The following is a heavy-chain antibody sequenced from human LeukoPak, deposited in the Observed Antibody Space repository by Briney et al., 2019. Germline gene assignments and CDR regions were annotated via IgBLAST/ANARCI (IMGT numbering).Heavy chain of an antibody. J-gene: IGHJ4*02. D-gene: IGHD6-13*01. V-gene: IGHV1-18*01. Sequence: ASVKVSCKASGYTFTSYGISWVRQAPGQGLEWMGWISAYNGNTNYAQKLQGRVTMTEDTSTDTAYMELSSLRSEDTAVYYCATVAIAAAGTFDYWGQRTLVTVSS. CDR1: GYTFTSYG. CDR2: ISAYNGNT. CDR3: ATVAIAAAGTFDY.